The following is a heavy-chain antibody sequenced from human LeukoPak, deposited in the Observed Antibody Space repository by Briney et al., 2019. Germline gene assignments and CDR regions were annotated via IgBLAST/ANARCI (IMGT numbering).Heavy chain of an antibody. CDR2: ILPVFGTP. V-gene: IGHV1-69*13. CDR1: GYTFTSYA. D-gene: IGHD6-13*01. J-gene: IGHJ4*02. CDR3: ARGSASNWPVDI. Sequence: ASVKVSCKASGYTFTSYAMNWVRQAPGQGLEWMGGILPVFGTPNYARGFQGRVTISADDSTTTAFMELTSLRSEDTAVYYCARGSASNWPVDIWGQGTLVTVSS.